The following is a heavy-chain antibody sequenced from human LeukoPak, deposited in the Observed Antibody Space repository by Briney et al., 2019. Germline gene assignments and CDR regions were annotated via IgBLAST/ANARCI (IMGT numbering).Heavy chain of an antibody. J-gene: IGHJ4*02. CDR1: GASISSFH. CDR2: IYYSGTT. V-gene: IGHV4-59*12. Sequence: SETLSLTCTVSGASISSFHWSWIRQSPGKGLEWIGNIYYSGTTNYNPSLKSRVSLSVDTSKNQFSLKLSSVTAADTAVYYCARGSYSYGFDYWGQGTLVTVSS. CDR3: ARGSYSYGFDY. D-gene: IGHD5-18*01.